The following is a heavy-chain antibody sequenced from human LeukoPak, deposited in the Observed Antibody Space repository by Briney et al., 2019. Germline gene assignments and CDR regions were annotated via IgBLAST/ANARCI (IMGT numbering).Heavy chain of an antibody. CDR1: GYTFTVYY. V-gene: IGHV1-2*02. D-gene: IGHD3-22*01. CDR3: ARDRGYYYDSSGYYEFDY. Sequence: ASVKVSCKASGYTFTVYYMHWVRQAPGQGLEWMGWINTNISGTNYAQKFQGRVTMTRDTSISTAYMELSRLRSDDTTVYYCARDRGYYYDSSGYYEFDYWGQGTPVTVSS. J-gene: IGHJ4*02. CDR2: INTNISGT.